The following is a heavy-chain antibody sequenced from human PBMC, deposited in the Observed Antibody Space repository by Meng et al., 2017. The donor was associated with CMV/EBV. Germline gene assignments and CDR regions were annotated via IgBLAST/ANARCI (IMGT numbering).Heavy chain of an antibody. CDR1: GGTFSSYA. D-gene: IGHD6-13*01. CDR2: IIPIFGTA. CDR3: ARRDLAARPLAAAGNYYYGMDV. Sequence: KVSCKASGGTFSSYAISWVRQAPGQGLEWMGGIIPIFGTANYAQKFQGRVTITTDESTSTAYMELSSLRSEDTAVYYCARRDLAARPLAAAGNYYYGMDVWGQGTTVTVSS. V-gene: IGHV1-69*05. J-gene: IGHJ6*02.